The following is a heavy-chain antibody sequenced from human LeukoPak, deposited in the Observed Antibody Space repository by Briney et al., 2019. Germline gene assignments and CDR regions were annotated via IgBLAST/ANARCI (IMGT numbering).Heavy chain of an antibody. V-gene: IGHV4-4*02. CDR2: IYHSGTT. Sequence: SETLSLTCAVSGGSISSSNWWSWVRQPPGKGLEWIGEIYHSGTTNYNASLKSRVTISVDKSKNQFSLNLSSVTAADTAVYYCASHHYSDSSGLGGYWGQGTQVTVSS. J-gene: IGHJ4*02. D-gene: IGHD3-22*01. CDR1: GGSISSSNW. CDR3: ASHHYSDSSGLGGY.